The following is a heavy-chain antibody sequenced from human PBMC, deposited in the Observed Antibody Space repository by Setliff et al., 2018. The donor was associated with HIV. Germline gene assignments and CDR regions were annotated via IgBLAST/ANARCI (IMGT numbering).Heavy chain of an antibody. CDR1: VGSFSGYY. J-gene: IGHJ3*02. Sequence: NPSETLSLTCAVYVGSFSGYYWSWIRQPAGKGLEWIGRMYTSGVAKYNPSLESRVTMSVDTSKNQMSLELTSVTAADTAVYYCARDPKVEWDLLGAFDIWGQGTMVTVSS. CDR2: MYTSGVA. D-gene: IGHD3-16*01. CDR3: ARDPKVEWDLLGAFDI. V-gene: IGHV4-4*07.